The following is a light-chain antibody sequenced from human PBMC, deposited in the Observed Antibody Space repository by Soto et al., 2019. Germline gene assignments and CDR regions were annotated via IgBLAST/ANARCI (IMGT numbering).Light chain of an antibody. V-gene: IGKV3-20*01. CDR2: GAS. Sequence: EIVLTQSPGTLSLSPGERATLSCRASQSVSSSYLAWYQQKPGQAPRLLIYGASSRATGIPDRFSGSGSWPDSSLTISRLEPEDLAEYYGQQYGSSPSITFGPGTEVDIK. CDR3: QQYGSSPSIT. CDR1: QSVSSSY. J-gene: IGKJ3*01.